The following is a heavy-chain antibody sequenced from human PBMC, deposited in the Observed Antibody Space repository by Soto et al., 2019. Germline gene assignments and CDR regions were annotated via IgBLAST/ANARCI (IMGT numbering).Heavy chain of an antibody. J-gene: IGHJ4*02. CDR2: ISSNGGST. Sequence: VRLSCSASGFAFSGYAMHWVRQGPGKGLEYVSAISSNGGSTYYADSVKGRFTISRDNSKNTLYLQMSSLRAEDTAVYYCVKDHEGEGATVFDYWGQGTLVTVSS. CDR1: GFAFSGYA. D-gene: IGHD1-26*01. V-gene: IGHV3-64D*06. CDR3: VKDHEGEGATVFDY.